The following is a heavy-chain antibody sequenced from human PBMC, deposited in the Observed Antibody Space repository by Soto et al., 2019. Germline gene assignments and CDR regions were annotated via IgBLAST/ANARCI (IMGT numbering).Heavy chain of an antibody. D-gene: IGHD5-18*01. CDR3: ARGAMANFDY. V-gene: IGHV1-69*13. Sequence: SVKVSCKASGGTFGSHGIAWVRQAPGQGLEWMGGFIAMLGTPTYAKKVQGRATITADESLNSSYLELRSLRSEDTAVYFCARGAMANFDYWGQGTVVTVSS. CDR2: FIAMLGTP. J-gene: IGHJ4*02. CDR1: GGTFGSHG.